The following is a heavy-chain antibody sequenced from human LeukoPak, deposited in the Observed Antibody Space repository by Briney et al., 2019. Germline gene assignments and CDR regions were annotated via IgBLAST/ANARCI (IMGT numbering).Heavy chain of an antibody. CDR1: GFTFSNYA. V-gene: IGHV3-23*01. Sequence: GASLRLSCAASGFTFSNYAMSWVRQAPGKGLEWVSAILGSGGSTYYADSVKGRFTVSRDNSKSTLYLQMNSLRAEDTALYYCAKWGDYDVLTGYYVPDYWGQGALVTVSS. J-gene: IGHJ4*02. CDR3: AKWGDYDVLTGYYVPDY. CDR2: ILGSGGST. D-gene: IGHD3-9*01.